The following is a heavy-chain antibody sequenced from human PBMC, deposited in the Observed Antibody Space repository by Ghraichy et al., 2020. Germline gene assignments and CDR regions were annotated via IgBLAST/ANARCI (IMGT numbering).Heavy chain of an antibody. Sequence: SETLSLTCAVSGGSISSGGYSWSWIRQPPGKGLEWIGYIYHSGSTYYNPSLKSRVTISVDRSKNQFSLKLSSLNAADTAVYYCARGTTTVTTGDLWGRGTLVTVSS. CDR1: GGSISSGGYS. V-gene: IGHV4-30-2*01. CDR3: ARGTTTVTTGDL. CDR2: IYHSGST. D-gene: IGHD4-17*01. J-gene: IGHJ2*01.